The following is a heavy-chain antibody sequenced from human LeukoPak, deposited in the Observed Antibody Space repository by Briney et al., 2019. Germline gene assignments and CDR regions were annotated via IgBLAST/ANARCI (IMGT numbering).Heavy chain of an antibody. CDR1: GFTFSSYG. CDR2: ISYDGSNK. J-gene: IGHJ4*02. D-gene: IGHD2-2*01. Sequence: PGGSLRLSCAASGFTFSSYGMHWVRQAPGKGLEWVAVISYDGSNKYYADSVKGRFTISRDNSKNTLYLQMNSLRAEDTAVYYCARGCSSTSCYAEDWGQGTLVTVSS. V-gene: IGHV3-30*03. CDR3: ARGCSSTSCYAED.